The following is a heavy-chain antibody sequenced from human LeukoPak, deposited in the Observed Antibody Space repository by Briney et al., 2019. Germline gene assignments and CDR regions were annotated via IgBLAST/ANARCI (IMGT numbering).Heavy chain of an antibody. D-gene: IGHD6-19*01. CDR3: ARDFRVAGPEYFQH. V-gene: IGHV3-30*04. CDR1: GFTFSSYA. CDR2: ISYDGSNK. Sequence: GGSLRLSCAASGFTFSSYAMHWVGQAPGKGLEWVAVISYDGSNKYYADSVKGRFTISRDNSKNTLYLQMNSLRAEDTAVYYCARDFRVAGPEYFQHWGQGTLVTVSS. J-gene: IGHJ1*01.